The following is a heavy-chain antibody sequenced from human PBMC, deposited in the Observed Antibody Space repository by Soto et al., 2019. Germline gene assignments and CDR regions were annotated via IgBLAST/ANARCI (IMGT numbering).Heavy chain of an antibody. Sequence: GGSLRLSCAVSGFTLNTYAMTWVRQAPGKGLEWVSGISGSGGSPYYTDSVKGRFTISRDNSKNTLYLQMNSLRAEDTAVYFCAKGQSLNGSASDIWGQGTMVTVSS. CDR1: GFTLNTYA. D-gene: IGHD3-10*01. CDR2: ISGSGGSP. V-gene: IGHV3-23*01. CDR3: AKGQSLNGSASDI. J-gene: IGHJ3*02.